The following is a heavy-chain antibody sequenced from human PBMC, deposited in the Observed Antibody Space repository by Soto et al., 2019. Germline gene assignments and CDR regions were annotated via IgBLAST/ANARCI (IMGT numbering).Heavy chain of an antibody. CDR3: AKSTGGTANGMGV. D-gene: IGHD2-8*02. CDR2: ISWNSGTI. CDR1: GFSFDDYA. Sequence: EVQVVESGGGLVQPGRSLRLSCAASGFSFDDYAMHWVRQAPGKGLEWVSGISWNSGTIGYADSVKGRFTISRDNVKDSLYLQMNSLRAEDTALYYCAKSTGGTANGMGVWGQGATVTVSS. V-gene: IGHV3-9*01. J-gene: IGHJ6*02.